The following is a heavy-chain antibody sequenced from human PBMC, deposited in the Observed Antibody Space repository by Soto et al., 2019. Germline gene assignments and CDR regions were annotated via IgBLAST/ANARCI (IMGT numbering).Heavy chain of an antibody. V-gene: IGHV3-30*18. D-gene: IGHD6-13*01. Sequence: GGSLRLSCAASGFTFSSYGMHWVRQAPGKGLEWVAVISYDGSNKYYADSVKGRFTISRDNSKNTLYLQMNSLRAEDTAVYYCAKVNSVRPQYYYYGMDVWGQGTTVTVSS. CDR3: AKVNSVRPQYYYYGMDV. CDR2: ISYDGSNK. J-gene: IGHJ6*02. CDR1: GFTFSSYG.